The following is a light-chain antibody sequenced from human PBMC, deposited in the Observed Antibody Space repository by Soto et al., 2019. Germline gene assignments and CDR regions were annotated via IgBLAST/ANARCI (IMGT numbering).Light chain of an antibody. CDR1: SSNIGAGYD. J-gene: IGLJ2*01. V-gene: IGLV1-40*01. CDR3: LSFDSSLSVV. CDR2: GNT. Sequence: QSVLTQPPSVSGAPGQRVTISCTGSSSNIGAGYDVHWYQQLPGRAPKLHIYGNTNRPSGVPDRFSGSNSGTSASLAITGLQAEDEADYYCLSFDSSLSVVFGGGTQLTVL.